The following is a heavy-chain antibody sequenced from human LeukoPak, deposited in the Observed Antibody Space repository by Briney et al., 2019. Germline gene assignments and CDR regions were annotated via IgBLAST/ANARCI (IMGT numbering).Heavy chain of an antibody. V-gene: IGHV4-39*07. J-gene: IGHJ6*03. CDR2: IYYSGST. CDR3: ARAAGRGGSRHYYYYMDV. D-gene: IGHD2-15*01. CDR1: GGSITSSSYY. Sequence: SETLSLTCTVSGGSITSSSYYWGWIRQPPGKGLEWIGSIYYSGSTYYNPSLKSRVTISVDTSKNQFSLKLSSVTAADTAVYYCARAAGRGGSRHYYYYMDVWGKGTTVTVSS.